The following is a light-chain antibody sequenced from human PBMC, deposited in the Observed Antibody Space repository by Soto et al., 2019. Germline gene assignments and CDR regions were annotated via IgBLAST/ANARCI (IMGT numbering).Light chain of an antibody. CDR3: QQYNNWPPFT. V-gene: IGKV3-15*01. CDR2: GAS. Sequence: EIVMTQSPATLSVSPGERATLSCRASQSVSSYLAWYQQKPGQAPRLLIYGASTRATGIPARFSGGGSGTEFTLTISSRQSEDVAVYHCQQYNNWPPFTFGQGTKLEI. J-gene: IGKJ2*01. CDR1: QSVSSY.